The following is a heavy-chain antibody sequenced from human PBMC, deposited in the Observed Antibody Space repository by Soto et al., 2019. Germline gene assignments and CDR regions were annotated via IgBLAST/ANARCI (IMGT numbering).Heavy chain of an antibody. Sequence: GGSLRLSCAASGFTFSSYGMHWVRQAPGKGLEWVAVIWYDGSNKYYADSVKGRFTISRDNSKNTLYLQMNSLRAEDTAVYYCARDGPVGYYYGSGRGPAYYMDVWGKGTTVTVSS. D-gene: IGHD3-10*01. J-gene: IGHJ6*03. V-gene: IGHV3-33*01. CDR2: IWYDGSNK. CDR1: GFTFSSYG. CDR3: ARDGPVGYYYGSGRGPAYYMDV.